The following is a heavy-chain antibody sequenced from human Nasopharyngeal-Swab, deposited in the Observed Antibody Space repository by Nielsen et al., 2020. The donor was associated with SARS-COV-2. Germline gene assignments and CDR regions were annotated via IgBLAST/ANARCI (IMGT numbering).Heavy chain of an antibody. CDR1: GYTLAGYY. D-gene: IGHD4-17*01. V-gene: IGHV1-2*02. CDR2: INPHSRGT. J-gene: IGHJ4*02. CDR3: ARDDYGDYGYFGH. Sequence: SVKVSCKASGYTLAGYYMLWVRQAPGQGLEWMGWINPHSRGTKYAQKFQGRGTMTSDTSINTAYLELRRLRSDDTAVYYCARDDYGDYGYFGHWGQGTLVTVSS.